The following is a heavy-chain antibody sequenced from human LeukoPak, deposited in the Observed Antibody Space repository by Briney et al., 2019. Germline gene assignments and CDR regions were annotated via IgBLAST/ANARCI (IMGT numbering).Heavy chain of an antibody. CDR2: INPNSGGT. Sequence: ASVKVSCKASGYTFTGYYMHWVRQAPGQGLEWMGRINPNSGGTNYAQKFQGRVTITRDTSISTAYMELSRLRSDDTAVYYCARDPGYCSGGSCYSEYYFDYWGQGTLVTVSS. CDR3: ARDPGYCSGGSCYSEYYFDY. J-gene: IGHJ4*02. V-gene: IGHV1-2*06. CDR1: GYTFTGYY. D-gene: IGHD2-15*01.